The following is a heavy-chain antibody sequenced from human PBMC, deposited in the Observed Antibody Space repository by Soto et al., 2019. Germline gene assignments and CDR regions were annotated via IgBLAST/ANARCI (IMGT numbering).Heavy chain of an antibody. D-gene: IGHD1-26*01. CDR2: ISAYNGNT. CDR1: GYTFTRDG. Sequence: ASVTGSCKASGYTFTRDGIIWVRQANGQGLEWMGWISAYNGNTNYAQKLQGRVTMTTDTSTSTAYMELRSLRSDDTAVYYCARASGSSYWFDPWGQGTLVTVSS. V-gene: IGHV1-18*01. CDR3: ARASGSSYWFDP. J-gene: IGHJ5*02.